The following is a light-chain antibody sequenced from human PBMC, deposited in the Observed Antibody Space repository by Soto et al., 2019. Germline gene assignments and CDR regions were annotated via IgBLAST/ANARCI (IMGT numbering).Light chain of an antibody. CDR3: CSYAGSNSLPVV. CDR2: EVS. V-gene: IGLV2-23*02. Sequence: QSVLTQPASVSGSPGQSITISCTGTSSDVGSYDLVSWYQQHPGKAPRLMIFEVSRRPSGVPDRFSGSKSGNTASLTISGLQAEDEADYCCCSYAGSNSLPVVFGGWTKLTVL. J-gene: IGLJ2*01. CDR1: SSDVGSYDL.